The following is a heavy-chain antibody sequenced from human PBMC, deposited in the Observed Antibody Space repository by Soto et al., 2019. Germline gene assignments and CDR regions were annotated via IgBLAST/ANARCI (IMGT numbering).Heavy chain of an antibody. CDR2: TRSNGEHT. CDR1: GFMFSSFA. CDR3: ARDRQKALVVVAATGGFDY. D-gene: IGHD2-15*01. Sequence: EVQILESGGGMVQPGGSLRLSCAGSGFMFSSFAMTWVRQAPGKGLEWVSTTRSNGEHTYYADSVKGRFTVSRDNSKNTLFLEMSSLRAEDSAIYYCARDRQKALVVVAATGGFDYWGQGTPVTVSS. J-gene: IGHJ4*02. V-gene: IGHV3-23*01.